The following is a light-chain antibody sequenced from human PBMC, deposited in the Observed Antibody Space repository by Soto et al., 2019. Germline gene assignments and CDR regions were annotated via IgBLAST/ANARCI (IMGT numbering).Light chain of an antibody. V-gene: IGKV3-20*01. J-gene: IGKJ2*01. CDR3: QQYDSSPPMFT. CDR2: DAS. Sequence: EIVLTQSPRTLSLSPGERATLSCRASQSVSSTRLAWYQQKPGQAPRLLIYDASRRATGVPDRFSGSGSGTDFPLSISRLEPEDSAVYFCQQYDSSPPMFTFGQGTKLEIK. CDR1: QSVSSTR.